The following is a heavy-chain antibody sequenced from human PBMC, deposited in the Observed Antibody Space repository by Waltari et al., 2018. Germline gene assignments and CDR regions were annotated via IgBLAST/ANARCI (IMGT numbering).Heavy chain of an antibody. J-gene: IGHJ6*02. V-gene: IGHV3-66*01. Sequence: EVQLVESGGGLVQPGGSLRLSCAASGFTVSSNYMSWVRQGPGKGLEWVSVIYSGVSTYYADSVKGRFTISRDNSKNTLYLQMNSLRAEDTAVYYCARDRQSYGMDVWGQGTTVTVSS. CDR2: IYSGVST. CDR3: ARDRQSYGMDV. CDR1: GFTVSSNY.